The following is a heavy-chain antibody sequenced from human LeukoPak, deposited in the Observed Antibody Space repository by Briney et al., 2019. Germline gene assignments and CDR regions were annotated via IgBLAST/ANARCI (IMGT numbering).Heavy chain of an antibody. V-gene: IGHV3-21*01. Sequence: GGSLRLSCAASGFTFSSYSMNWVRQAPGKGLEWVSSISSSSSYIYYADSVKGRFTISRDNAKNSLYLQMNSLRAEDTAVYYCARDQITTVRGVIYVDIWGQGTMVTVSS. CDR1: GFTFSSYS. CDR3: ARDQITTVRGVIYVDI. J-gene: IGHJ3*02. D-gene: IGHD3-10*01. CDR2: ISSSSSYI.